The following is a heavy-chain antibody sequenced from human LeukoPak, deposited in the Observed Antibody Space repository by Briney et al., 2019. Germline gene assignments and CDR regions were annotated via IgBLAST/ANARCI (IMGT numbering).Heavy chain of an antibody. Sequence: KPSETLSLTCTVSGGSISSYYWSWIRQPAGKGLEWIGRIYTSGSTNYNPSLKSRVTISVDTSKNQFSLKLSSVTAADTAVYYCARGVRYDFWSGRYYYYGMDVWGQGTTVTVSS. J-gene: IGHJ6*02. V-gene: IGHV4-4*07. CDR2: IYTSGST. D-gene: IGHD3-3*01. CDR3: ARGVRYDFWSGRYYYYGMDV. CDR1: GGSISSYY.